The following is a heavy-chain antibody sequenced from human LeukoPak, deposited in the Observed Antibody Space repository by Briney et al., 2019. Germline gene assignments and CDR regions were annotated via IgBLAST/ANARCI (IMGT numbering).Heavy chain of an antibody. CDR3: ARGRVSSSTWYSTYYYYFYMDV. J-gene: IGHJ6*03. CDR1: DDSITMYY. CDR2: VDHTGST. Sequence: SETLSLTCSVSDDSITMYYWTWIRQPPGEGLEWIGYVDHTGSTNFNPSLNGRVSISRDTTKNLFSLRLRSVTAADTAVYFCARGRVSSSTWYSTYYYYFYMDVWGKGTTVTVSS. D-gene: IGHD1-1*01. V-gene: IGHV4-59*01.